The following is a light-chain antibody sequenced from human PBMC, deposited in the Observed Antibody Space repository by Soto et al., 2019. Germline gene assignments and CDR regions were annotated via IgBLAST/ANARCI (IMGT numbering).Light chain of an antibody. V-gene: IGLV2-11*01. CDR2: DVT. Sequence: QCSLTQPRSVSGSPGQSFTVSCTGTISDVGGHDYVSWYQHHPGKAPKLIIYDVTERPSGVPDRFSGSKSGNTASLTISGLQAEDEADYHRCSYAEKYFYAFGSGTKVTVL. CDR3: CSYAEKYFYA. CDR1: ISDVGGHDY. J-gene: IGLJ1*01.